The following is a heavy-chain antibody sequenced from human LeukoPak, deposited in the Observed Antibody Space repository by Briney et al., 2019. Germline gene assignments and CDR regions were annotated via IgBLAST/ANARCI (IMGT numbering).Heavy chain of an antibody. CDR2: INHSGST. J-gene: IGHJ4*02. Sequence: SETLSLTCAVYGGSFSGYYWSWIRQPPGKGLEWIGEINHSGSTNYNPSLRSRVAISVDTSKNQFSLNLSSVTAADTAAYYCARRGHYYDVSGYYYFDYWGQGTLVTVSS. CDR1: GGSFSGYY. V-gene: IGHV4-34*01. D-gene: IGHD3-22*01. CDR3: ARRGHYYDVSGYYYFDY.